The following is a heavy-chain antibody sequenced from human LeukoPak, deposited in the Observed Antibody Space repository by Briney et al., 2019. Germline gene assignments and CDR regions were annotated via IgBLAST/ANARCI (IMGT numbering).Heavy chain of an antibody. CDR2: ISSSSTYI. CDR3: ARGGAAAVIDP. J-gene: IGHJ5*02. D-gene: IGHD6-13*01. Sequence: GSLRLSCKASGISFSPYTMNWVRQAPGKGLEWVSSISSSSTYIYYADSVKGRFTISRDNGRNSVSLQMNSLRAEDTATYYCARGGAAAVIDPWGQGTLVTVSS. CDR1: GISFSPYT. V-gene: IGHV3-21*06.